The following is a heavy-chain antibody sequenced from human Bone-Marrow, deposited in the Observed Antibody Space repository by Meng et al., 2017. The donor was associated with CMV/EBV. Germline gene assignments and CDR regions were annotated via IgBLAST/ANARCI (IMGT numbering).Heavy chain of an antibody. V-gene: IGHV3-21*01. CDR2: ISSSSSYI. CDR3: ATMVVTGN. CDR1: GFTFSSYS. Sequence: GESLKISCAASGFTFSSYSMNWVRQAPGKGLEWVSSISSSSSYIYYADSVKGRFTISRDNAKNSLYLQMNSLRAEDTAVYYCATMVVTGNWGQGTLATVSS. D-gene: IGHD4-23*01. J-gene: IGHJ4*02.